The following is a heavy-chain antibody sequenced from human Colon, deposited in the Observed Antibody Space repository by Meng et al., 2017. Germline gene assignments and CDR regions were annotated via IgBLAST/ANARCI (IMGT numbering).Heavy chain of an antibody. J-gene: IGHJ4*02. CDR2: TYYRSKWYN. CDR3: ASTENHF. CDR1: GDSVSSKSAA. D-gene: IGHD1-26*01. Sequence: QVQLQQPGPGLVRHSQTLSLTCAISGDSVSSKSAAWSWIRQSPSRGLEWLGRTYYRSKWYNDYAVSVKSRISINPDTSKNQLSLRLNSVTPEDTAVYYCASTENHFWGQGTLVTVSS. V-gene: IGHV6-1*01.